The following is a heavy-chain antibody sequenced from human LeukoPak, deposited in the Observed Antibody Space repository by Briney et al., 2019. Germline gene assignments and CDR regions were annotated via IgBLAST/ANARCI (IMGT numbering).Heavy chain of an antibody. V-gene: IGHV3-74*01. J-gene: IGHJ4*02. Sequence: GGSLRLSCAASGFTFSSYWMHWVRQAPGKGLVWVSRINSDGSSTSYADSVKGRFTISRDNAKNTLYLQMNSLRAEDTAVYYCARGGQRGYSGYDSDYWGQGTLVTVSS. CDR3: ARGGQRGYSGYDSDY. D-gene: IGHD5-12*01. CDR1: GFTFSSYW. CDR2: INSDGSST.